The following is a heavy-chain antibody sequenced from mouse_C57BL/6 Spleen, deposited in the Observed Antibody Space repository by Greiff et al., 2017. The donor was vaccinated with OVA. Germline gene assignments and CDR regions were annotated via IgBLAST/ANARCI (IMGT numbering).Heavy chain of an antibody. J-gene: IGHJ4*01. CDR1: GYTFTSYW. CDR2: INPSNGGT. V-gene: IGHV1-53*01. Sequence: QVQLQQPGAELVKPGASVKVSCKASGYTFTSYWMHWVKQRPGQGLEWIGNINPSNGGTNYNEKFKSKATLTVDKSSSTAYMQLSSLTSEDSAVYYCARGIYYDYLYYAMDYWGQGTSVTVSS. D-gene: IGHD2-4*01. CDR3: ARGIYYDYLYYAMDY.